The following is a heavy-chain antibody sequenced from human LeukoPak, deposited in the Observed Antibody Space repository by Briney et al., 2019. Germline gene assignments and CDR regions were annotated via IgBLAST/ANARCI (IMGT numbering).Heavy chain of an antibody. V-gene: IGHV5-51*01. D-gene: IGHD2-21*01. CDR1: GYDFSTYW. CDR2: IYPGDSDT. J-gene: IGHJ4*02. Sequence: GESLKISCEHVGYDFSTYWIGWVRQMPGKGLEWMGIIYPGDSDTRYSPSFQGQVTISADKSISTAYLQWSSLKASDTAMYYCAGSREEDLYSGLDYWGQGTLVTVSS. CDR3: AGSREEDLYSGLDY.